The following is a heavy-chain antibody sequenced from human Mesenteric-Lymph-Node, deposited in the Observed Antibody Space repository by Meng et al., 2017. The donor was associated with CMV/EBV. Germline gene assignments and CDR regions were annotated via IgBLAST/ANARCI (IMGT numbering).Heavy chain of an antibody. CDR3: ARRAYYSHSSGYFGFDY. D-gene: IGHD3-22*01. CDR2: IDPGDSDT. Sequence: GESLKISCKGSGYSFARYWIGWVRQMPGEGLEWMGIIDPGDSDTRYRPSFQGQVTISADKSISTAYLQWSSLKASDTAMYYCARRAYYSHSSGYFGFDYWGQGTLVTVSS. V-gene: IGHV5-51*01. J-gene: IGHJ4*02. CDR1: GYSFARYW.